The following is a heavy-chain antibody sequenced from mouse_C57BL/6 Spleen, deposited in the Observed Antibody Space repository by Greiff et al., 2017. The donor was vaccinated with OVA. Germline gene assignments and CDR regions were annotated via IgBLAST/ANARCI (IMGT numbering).Heavy chain of an antibody. CDR1: GYTFTNYW. J-gene: IGHJ1*03. CDR2: IYPGGGYT. CDR3: ASSPYYSKWYFDV. Sequence: VQLQQSGAELVRPGTSVKMSCKASGYTFTNYWIGWAKQRPGHGLEWIGDIYPGGGYTNYNEKFKGKATLTADKSSSTAYMQFSSLTSEDSAIYYCASSPYYSKWYFDVWGTGTTVTVSS. D-gene: IGHD2-5*01. V-gene: IGHV1-63*01.